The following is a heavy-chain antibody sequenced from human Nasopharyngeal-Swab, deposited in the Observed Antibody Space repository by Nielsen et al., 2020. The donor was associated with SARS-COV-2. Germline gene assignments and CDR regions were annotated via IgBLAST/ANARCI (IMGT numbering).Heavy chain of an antibody. D-gene: IGHD2-15*01. CDR1: GFTFNTYA. Sequence: GESLKISCAASGFTFNTYAISWVRQAPGKGLEWVSVISGSDYSTKYADSVKGRFTISRDNSKNTLYLQMNSLRAEDTAVYYCARDLCSGGSCYSDYWGQGTLVTVSS. J-gene: IGHJ4*02. CDR3: ARDLCSGGSCYSDY. V-gene: IGHV3-23*01. CDR2: ISGSDYST.